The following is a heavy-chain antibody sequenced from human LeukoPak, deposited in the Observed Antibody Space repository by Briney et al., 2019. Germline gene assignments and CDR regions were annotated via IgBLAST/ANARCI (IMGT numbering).Heavy chain of an antibody. D-gene: IGHD1-26*01. V-gene: IGHV3-64D*06. CDR3: VKRAVGGAKGWFDP. Sequence: GGSLRLSCSASGFTFSSYAMFWVRQAPGKGLEYVSAISSNVVSTYYADSVKGRFTISRDNSENTLYLQMTSLRDEDTAVYYCVKRAVGGAKGWFDPWGQGTLVTVSS. J-gene: IGHJ5*02. CDR2: ISSNVVST. CDR1: GFTFSSYA.